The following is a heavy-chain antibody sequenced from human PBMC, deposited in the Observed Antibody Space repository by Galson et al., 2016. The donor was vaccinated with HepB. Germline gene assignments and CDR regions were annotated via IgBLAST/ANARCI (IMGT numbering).Heavy chain of an antibody. CDR1: GYSISSGYY. Sequence: ETLSLTCAVSGYSISSGYYWGWIRQSPGKGLEWIGYIYYSGSTNYNPSLESRVTISVDTSKNQFSLKLSSVTAADTAVYYCARARYSSGLYNWCDPWGQGTLVTVSS. D-gene: IGHD6-19*01. CDR3: ARARYSSGLYNWCDP. J-gene: IGHJ5*02. V-gene: IGHV4-61*01. CDR2: IYYSGST.